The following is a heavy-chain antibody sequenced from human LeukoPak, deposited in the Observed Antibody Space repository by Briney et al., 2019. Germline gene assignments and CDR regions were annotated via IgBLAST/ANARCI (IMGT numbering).Heavy chain of an antibody. CDR1: GFTFDDYA. CDR2: ISWNSGSI. V-gene: IGHV3-9*01. D-gene: IGHD2-15*01. CDR3: ARDNTYCSGSRCYDRFDY. Sequence: PGRSLRLSCAASGFTFDDYAMHWVRQAPGKGLEWVSGISWNSGSIGYADSVKGRFTISRDNAKNSLYLQMNSLTAEDTAVYYCARDNTYCSGSRCYDRFDYWGQGTLVAVSS. J-gene: IGHJ4*02.